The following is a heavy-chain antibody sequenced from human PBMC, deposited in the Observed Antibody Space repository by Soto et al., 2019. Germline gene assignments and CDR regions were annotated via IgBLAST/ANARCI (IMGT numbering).Heavy chain of an antibody. J-gene: IGHJ4*02. Sequence: SETLSLTCTVSGGSISSYYWSWIRQPPGKGLEWIGYIYYSGSTNYNPSLKSRVTISVDTSKNQFSLKLSSVTAADTAVYYCARPHGYPPEYYFDYWGQGTLVTVSS. D-gene: IGHD3-22*01. V-gene: IGHV4-59*08. CDR1: GGSISSYY. CDR3: ARPHGYPPEYYFDY. CDR2: IYYSGST.